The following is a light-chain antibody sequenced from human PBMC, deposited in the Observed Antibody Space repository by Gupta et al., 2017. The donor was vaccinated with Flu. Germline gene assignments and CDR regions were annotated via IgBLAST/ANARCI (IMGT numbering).Light chain of an antibody. CDR3: QQYEAYPLT. V-gene: IGKV1-5*03. J-gene: IGKJ4*01. CDR1: QNINSW. CDR2: KAS. Sequence: DIQLTQSPSTLSASVGDRVTITCRASQNINSWLAWYQQKPGKAPKFLIYKASSLQSGVPSRFSGSGSGTQFTLTISSLQPDDYATYYCQQYEAYPLTFGGGTKAEIK.